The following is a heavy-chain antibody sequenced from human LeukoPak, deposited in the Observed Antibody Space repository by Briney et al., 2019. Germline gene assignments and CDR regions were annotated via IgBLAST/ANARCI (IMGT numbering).Heavy chain of an antibody. CDR2: IRGNGATT. CDR3: AKAYHDSGCLIDY. CDR1: GFTFSSYA. J-gene: IGHJ4*02. D-gene: IGHD6-19*01. Sequence: GGSLRLSCAASGFTFSSYAMSWVRQAPGKGLEWVAAIRGNGATTDYADSVKGRFTISRDNSKSTLYLQMNSLRAEDTAVYYCAKAYHDSGCLIDYWGQGTLVTVSS. V-gene: IGHV3-23*01.